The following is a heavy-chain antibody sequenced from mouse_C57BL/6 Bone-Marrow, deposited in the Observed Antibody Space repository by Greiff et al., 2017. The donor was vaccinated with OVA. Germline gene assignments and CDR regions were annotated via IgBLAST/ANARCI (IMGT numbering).Heavy chain of an antibody. J-gene: IGHJ4*01. CDR3: ARHDYGNYYYAMDY. V-gene: IGHV5-12*01. Sequence: EVNVVESGGGLVQPGGSLKLSCAASGFTFSDYYMYWVRQTPEKRLEWVAYISNGGGSTYYPDTVKGRFTISRDNAKNTLYLQMSRLKSEDTAMYYCARHDYGNYYYAMDYWGQGTSVTVSS. D-gene: IGHD2-1*01. CDR2: ISNGGGST. CDR1: GFTFSDYY.